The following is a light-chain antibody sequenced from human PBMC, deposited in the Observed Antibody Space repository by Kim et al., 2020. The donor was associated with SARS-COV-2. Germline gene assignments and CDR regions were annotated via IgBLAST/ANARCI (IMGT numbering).Light chain of an antibody. J-gene: IGLJ2*01. CDR3: NSRDSSGDRLV. CDR1: SLRKFY. Sequence: SSELTQDPAVSVDLGQTVRITCKGDSLRKFYASWYQQKPGQAPILVIYGKDNRPSGIPDRFSASSSGNTASLTITGAQAEDEADYYCNSRDSSGDRLVF. V-gene: IGLV3-19*01. CDR2: GKD.